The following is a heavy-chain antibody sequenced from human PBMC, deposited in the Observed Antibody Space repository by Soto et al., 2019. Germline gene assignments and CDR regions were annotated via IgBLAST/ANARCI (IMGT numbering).Heavy chain of an antibody. D-gene: IGHD6-6*01. CDR3: ARVISLEYSSSPNYYYGMDV. Sequence: SVKVSCTASGGTFSSYAISWVRQAPGQGLEWMGGIIPIFGTANYAQKFQGRVTITADESTSTAYMELSSLRSEDTAVYYCARVISLEYSSSPNYYYGMDVWGQGTTVTVSS. CDR2: IIPIFGTA. V-gene: IGHV1-69*13. J-gene: IGHJ6*02. CDR1: GGTFSSYA.